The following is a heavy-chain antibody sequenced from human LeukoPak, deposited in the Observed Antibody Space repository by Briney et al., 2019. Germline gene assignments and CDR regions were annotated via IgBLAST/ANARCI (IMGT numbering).Heavy chain of an antibody. CDR3: ARLALGDYFYYYYGMDV. CDR1: CGSISSSSYY. V-gene: IGHV4-39*01. D-gene: IGHD4-17*01. Sequence: PSETLSLTCTVSCGSISSSSYYWGWIRQPPGKGLEWIGSIYYSGSTYYNPSLKSRVTISVDTSKNQFSLKLSSVTAADTAVYYCARLALGDYFYYYYGMDVWGQGTTVTVSS. CDR2: IYYSGST. J-gene: IGHJ6*02.